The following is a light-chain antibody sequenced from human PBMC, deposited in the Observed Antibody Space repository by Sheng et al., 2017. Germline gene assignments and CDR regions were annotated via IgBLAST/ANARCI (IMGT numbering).Light chain of an antibody. Sequence: DIQMTQSPSTLSASVGDRVTITCRASQSISSWLAWYQQKPGKAPNLLIYKASSLESGVPSRFSGSRSGTEFTLTISSLQPDDFATYYCQQYNNYCTFGRGPSWRSN. J-gene: IGKJ2*02. V-gene: IGKV1-5*03. CDR2: KAS. CDR1: QSISSW. CDR3: QQYNNYCT.